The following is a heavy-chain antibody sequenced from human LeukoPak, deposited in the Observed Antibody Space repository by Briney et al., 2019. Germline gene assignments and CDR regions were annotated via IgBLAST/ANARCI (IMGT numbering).Heavy chain of an antibody. D-gene: IGHD3-10*01. Sequence: GGSLRLSCAASGFTFSSYSMTWVRQAPGKGLEWVSSISSSSSYIYYADSVKGRFTISRDNAKNSLYLQMNSLRAEDTAVYYCTRDFRGSGSYYNVGGSDYWGQGTPVTVSS. CDR2: ISSSSSYI. CDR1: GFTFSSYS. CDR3: TRDFRGSGSYYNVGGSDY. V-gene: IGHV3-21*01. J-gene: IGHJ4*02.